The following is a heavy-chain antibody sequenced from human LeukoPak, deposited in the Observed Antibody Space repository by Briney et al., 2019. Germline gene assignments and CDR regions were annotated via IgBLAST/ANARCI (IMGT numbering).Heavy chain of an antibody. CDR3: AKAGSVTIKQYFQH. V-gene: IGHV3-23*01. Sequence: GGSLRLSCAASGFTLSSSAMSWVRQAPGKGLEWVTSISSSDDTTYYADSVKGRFTISRDNSKNTLYLQMNSLRAEDTAIYYCAKAGSVTIKQYFQHWGQGTLVTVSS. CDR2: ISSSDDTT. D-gene: IGHD5-24*01. CDR1: GFTLSSSA. J-gene: IGHJ1*01.